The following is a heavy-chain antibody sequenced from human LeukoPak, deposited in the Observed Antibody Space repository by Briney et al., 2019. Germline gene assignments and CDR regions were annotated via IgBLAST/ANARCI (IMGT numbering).Heavy chain of an antibody. V-gene: IGHV3-66*01. CDR1: GFTVSSNY. D-gene: IGHD2-2*01. J-gene: IGHJ4*02. CDR2: IYSGGST. CDR3: TRDIVVVPAAIGGPERFDY. Sequence: GASLRLSCAASGFTVSSNYMSWVRQAPGKGLEWVSVIYSGGSTYYADSVKGRFTISRDDSKNTAYLQMNSLKTEGTAVYYCTRDIVVVPAAIGGPERFDYWGQGTLVTVSS.